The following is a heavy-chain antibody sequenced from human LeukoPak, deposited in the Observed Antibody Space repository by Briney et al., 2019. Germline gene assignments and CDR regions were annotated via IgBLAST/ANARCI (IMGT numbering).Heavy chain of an antibody. D-gene: IGHD5-24*01. CDR2: IRYDGSNK. CDR3: ANSRLRDYYYMDV. CDR1: GFTFSSYG. J-gene: IGHJ6*03. V-gene: IGHV3-30*02. Sequence: PGGSLRLSCAASGFTFSSYGMHWVRQAPGKGLEWVAFIRYDGSNKYYADSVKGRFTISRENSKNTLYLQMNSLRAEDTAVYYCANSRLRDYYYMDVWGKGTTVTVSS.